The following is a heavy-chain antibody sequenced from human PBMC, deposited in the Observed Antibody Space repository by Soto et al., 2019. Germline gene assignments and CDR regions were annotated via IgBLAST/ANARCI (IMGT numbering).Heavy chain of an antibody. Sequence: SETLSLTCTVSGGSISSYYWSWIRQPPGKGLEWILYIYYSGSTNYNPSLKSRVTISVDTSKNQFSLKLSSVTAADTAVYYCAREGTYCSGGSCYPHFDYWGQGTLVTVSS. D-gene: IGHD2-15*01. CDR1: GGSISSYY. J-gene: IGHJ4*02. CDR2: IYYSGST. V-gene: IGHV4-59*01. CDR3: AREGTYCSGGSCYPHFDY.